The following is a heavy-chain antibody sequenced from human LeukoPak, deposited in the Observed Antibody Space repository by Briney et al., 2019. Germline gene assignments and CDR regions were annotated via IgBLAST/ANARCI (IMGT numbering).Heavy chain of an antibody. J-gene: IGHJ4*02. CDR3: AKAPVTSCRGAYCYPFDS. V-gene: IGHV3-48*04. CDR2: ISSSGSSI. CDR1: GFTFSSYS. D-gene: IGHD2-21*01. Sequence: GGSLRLSCAASGFTFSSYSMNWIRQAPGKGLEWVSYISSSGSSIDYADSVKGRFIISRDNAKNSLYLQMNSLRAEDAAVYFCAKAPVTSCRGAYCYPFDSWGQGTLVTVSS.